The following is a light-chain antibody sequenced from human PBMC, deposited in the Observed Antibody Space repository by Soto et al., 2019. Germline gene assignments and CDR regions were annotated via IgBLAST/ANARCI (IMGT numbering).Light chain of an antibody. J-gene: IGLJ2*01. CDR3: SSYTSSNKV. CDR1: GTDVGQYNY. CDR2: HVS. Sequence: QSALTQPPSASGSPGQSVTISCTGAGTDVGQYNYVSWYQQHPGKAPKLLIHHVSRRPSGVPARFSGSKSGNTASLTVSGLQTEDEADYYCSSYTSSNKVFGGGTKVTVL. V-gene: IGLV2-8*01.